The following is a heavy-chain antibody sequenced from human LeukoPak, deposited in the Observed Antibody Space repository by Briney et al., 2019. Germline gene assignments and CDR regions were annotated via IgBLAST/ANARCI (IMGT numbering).Heavy chain of an antibody. J-gene: IGHJ4*02. Sequence: ASVKLSCKAYGGTFSSYAISWVRQAPGQGLEWMGGIIPIFGTANYAQKFQGRVTITADESTSTAYMELSSLRSEDTAVYYCARDRQPWGRDGYKTGVDYWGQGTLVTVSS. D-gene: IGHD5-24*01. CDR3: ARDRQPWGRDGYKTGVDY. CDR1: GGTFSSYA. V-gene: IGHV1-69*01. CDR2: IIPIFGTA.